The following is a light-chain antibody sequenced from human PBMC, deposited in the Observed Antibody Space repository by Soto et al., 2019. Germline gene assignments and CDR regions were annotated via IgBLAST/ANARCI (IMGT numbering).Light chain of an antibody. CDR2: EDS. J-gene: IGLJ2*01. CDR3: WSYAGSSTLV. CDR1: SSDVGSYNL. V-gene: IGLV2-23*01. Sequence: QSVLTQPASVSGSPGQSITISCTGTSSDVGSYNLVSWYQHHPGKAPKLMIFEDSKRPSGVSNRFSGSKSGNMASLTISGLQAEDEADYYCWSYAGSSTLVFGGGTKVTVL.